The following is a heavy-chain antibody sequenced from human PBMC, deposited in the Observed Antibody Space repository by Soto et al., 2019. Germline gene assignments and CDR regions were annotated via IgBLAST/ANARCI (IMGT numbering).Heavy chain of an antibody. CDR2: ISAYTGKA. V-gene: IGHV1-18*04. CDR1: GYVYISYG. J-gene: IGHJ4*02. D-gene: IGHD2-8*02. Sequence: QVQLVQSGPEVKKPGASVKVSCKTSGYVYISYGISWVRQAPGHGLEWVGWISAYTGKADYAQKFQGRVTMTTETSTSTAFLELRSLRSDDTAVYYCARDYTGRGYFDHWGQGSLVTVSS. CDR3: ARDYTGRGYFDH.